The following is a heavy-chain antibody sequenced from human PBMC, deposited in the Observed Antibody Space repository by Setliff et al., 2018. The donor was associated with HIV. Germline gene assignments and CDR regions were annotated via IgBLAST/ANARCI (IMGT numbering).Heavy chain of an antibody. CDR3: ARGTTFPHSSASDY. V-gene: IGHV1-2*02. J-gene: IGHJ4*02. Sequence: ASVKVSCKASGYTFTGSYVHWVRQAPGQGLEWMAWINPNSGDTNYAPMFQGRVTMTRDTSISTAYLELSSLRSDDTAVYYWARGTTFPHSSASDYWGQGTLVTVSS. CDR1: GYTFTGSY. CDR2: INPNSGDT. D-gene: IGHD6-6*01.